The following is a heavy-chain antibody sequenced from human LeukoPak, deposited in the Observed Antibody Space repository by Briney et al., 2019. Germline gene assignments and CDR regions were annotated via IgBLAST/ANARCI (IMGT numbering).Heavy chain of an antibody. CDR3: ARLVYDSSGYYDY. J-gene: IGHJ4*02. Sequence: SETLSLTCIVSGGSISSSSYYWGWIRQPPGKGLEWIGSIYYSGSTYYNPSLKSRVTISVDTSKNQFSLKLSSVTAADTAVYYCARLVYDSSGYYDYWGQGTLVTVSS. CDR1: GGSISSSSYY. V-gene: IGHV4-39*01. CDR2: IYYSGST. D-gene: IGHD3-22*01.